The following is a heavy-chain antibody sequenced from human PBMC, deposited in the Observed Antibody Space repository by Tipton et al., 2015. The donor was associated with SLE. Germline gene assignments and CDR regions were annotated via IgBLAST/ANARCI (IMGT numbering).Heavy chain of an antibody. J-gene: IGHJ4*02. CDR2: INHSGST. CDR1: GGSFSGYY. CDR3: AREGRGSAGFHY. Sequence: TLSLTCAVYGGSFSGYYWSWIRQPPGKGLEWIGEINHSGSTNYNPSLKSRVTISVDTSKNQFSLKLRSVTAADTAVYYCAREGRGSAGFHYWGQGTLVTVSS. D-gene: IGHD6-25*01. V-gene: IGHV4-34*01.